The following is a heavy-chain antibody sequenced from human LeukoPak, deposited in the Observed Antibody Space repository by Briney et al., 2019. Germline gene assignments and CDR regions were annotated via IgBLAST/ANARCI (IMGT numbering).Heavy chain of an antibody. CDR3: ARDRSQLVSDY. V-gene: IGHV3-23*01. D-gene: IGHD6-13*01. CDR1: GFTFSNYA. CDR2: ISGSGGST. J-gene: IGHJ4*02. Sequence: GGSLRLSCAVSGFTFSNYAMSWVRQAPGKGLEWVSGISGSGGSTYYADSVKGRFTISRDNSKNTLYLQMKSLRAEDTAVYYCARDRSQLVSDYWGQGTLVTVSS.